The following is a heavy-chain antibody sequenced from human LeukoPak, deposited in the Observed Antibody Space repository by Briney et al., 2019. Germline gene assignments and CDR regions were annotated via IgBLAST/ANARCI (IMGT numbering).Heavy chain of an antibody. CDR3: ARSQNYYGSGDY. D-gene: IGHD3-10*01. CDR2: IYYTGKT. V-gene: IGHV4-61*03. J-gene: IGHJ4*02. Sequence: PSETLSLTCTVSGDSVSNGNYYWSWLRQPPGKALEWIGYIYYTGKTYYNPSLEGRVTILVDTFRNHFSVKLSSVTAADTAVYYCARSQNYYGSGDYWSQGTLVTVSS. CDR1: GDSVSNGNYY.